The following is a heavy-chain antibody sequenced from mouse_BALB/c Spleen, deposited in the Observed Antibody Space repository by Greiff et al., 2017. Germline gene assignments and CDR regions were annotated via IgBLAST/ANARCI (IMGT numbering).Heavy chain of an antibody. D-gene: IGHD1-1*01. CDR3: ARGGLLPPYGSSLFYAMDY. CDR2: IYPGNVNT. Sequence: QVQLQQSGPELVKPGASVRISCKASGYTFTSYYIHWVKQRPGQGLEWIGWIYPGNVNTKYNEKFKGKATLTADKSSSTAYMQLSSLTSEDSAVYFCARGGLLPPYGSSLFYAMDYWGQGTSVTVSS. J-gene: IGHJ4*01. CDR1: GYTFTSYY. V-gene: IGHV1S56*01.